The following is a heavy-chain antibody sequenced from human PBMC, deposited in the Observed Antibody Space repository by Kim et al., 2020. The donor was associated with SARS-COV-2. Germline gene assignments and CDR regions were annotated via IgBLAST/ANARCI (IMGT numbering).Heavy chain of an antibody. CDR3: ARAGFIVVVPAAMAWLDY. J-gene: IGHJ4*02. V-gene: IGHV3-33*01. D-gene: IGHD2-2*01. Sequence: GGSLRLSCAASGFTFSSYGMHWVRQAPGKGLEWVAVIWYDGSNKYYADSVKGRFTISRDNSKNTLYLQMHSLRAEDTAVYYCARAGFIVVVPAAMAWLDYWGQGTLVTLSS. CDR1: GFTFSSYG. CDR2: IWYDGSNK.